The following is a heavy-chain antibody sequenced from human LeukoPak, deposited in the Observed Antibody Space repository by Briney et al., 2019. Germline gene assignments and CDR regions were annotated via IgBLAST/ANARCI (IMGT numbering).Heavy chain of an antibody. Sequence: PSETLSLTCTVSGGSISSYYWSWIRQPAGKGLEWIGRIYTSGSTNYNASLKSRVSMSVDTSKNQFSLKLSSVTAADTAALYCARENSGSYREFDYWGQGTLVTVSS. CDR2: IYTSGST. J-gene: IGHJ4*02. CDR3: ARENSGSYREFDY. V-gene: IGHV4-4*07. CDR1: GGSISSYY. D-gene: IGHD1-26*01.